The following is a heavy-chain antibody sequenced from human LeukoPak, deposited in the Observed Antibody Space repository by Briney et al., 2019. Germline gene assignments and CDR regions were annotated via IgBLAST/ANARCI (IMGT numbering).Heavy chain of an antibody. J-gene: IGHJ4*02. CDR1: GYSFSNSW. Sequence: GESLKISCKGSGYSFSNSWIAWVRQMPGKGLEWMGIVYPGDSDTRYSLSFQGQVTFSADKSSSTAYLQWSSLKAADTAMYYCARQLGAAAGRVFFDFWGQGTLVSVSS. CDR3: ARQLGAAAGRVFFDF. V-gene: IGHV5-51*01. CDR2: VYPGDSDT. D-gene: IGHD6-13*01.